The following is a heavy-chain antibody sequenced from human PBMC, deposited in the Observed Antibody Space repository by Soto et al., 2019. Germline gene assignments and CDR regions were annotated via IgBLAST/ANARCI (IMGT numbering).Heavy chain of an antibody. V-gene: IGHV4-59*08. CDR1: GDSVSSGY. Sequence: PSETLSLTCNVSGDSVSSGYWSWIRQPPGKGQEWIGFMYFGGSFNYNPSLASRVTISVETYKNQFSMKMTSVTAADTAVYYCKHGGGGKDFDYWGQGTLVTVSS. D-gene: IGHD2-21*01. J-gene: IGHJ4*02. CDR3: KHGGGGKDFDY. CDR2: MYFGGSF.